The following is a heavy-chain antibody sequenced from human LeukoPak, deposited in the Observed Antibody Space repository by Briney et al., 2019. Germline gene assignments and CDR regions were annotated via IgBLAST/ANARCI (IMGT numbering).Heavy chain of an antibody. J-gene: IGHJ4*02. CDR3: AKSVITMIGVNPDY. CDR2: ISGSGGST. V-gene: IGHV3-23*01. CDR1: GFTFSSYA. Sequence: GGSLKLSCAASGFTFSSYAMSWVRQAPGKGLEWVSAISGSGGSTYYADSVKGRFTISRDNSKNTLYLQMNSLRAEDTAVYYCAKSVITMIGVNPDYWGQGTLVTVSS. D-gene: IGHD3-22*01.